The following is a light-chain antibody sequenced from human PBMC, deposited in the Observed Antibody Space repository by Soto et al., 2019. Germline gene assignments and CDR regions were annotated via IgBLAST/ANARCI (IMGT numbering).Light chain of an antibody. CDR2: GAS. V-gene: IGKV3-15*01. Sequence: EIVMTQSPATLSVSQGERATLSFRARQSGSSNLGWYQQKPGQAPRLLIYGASTRATGIPARFSGSGSEPEFTLTISSLQSEDFAIYYCQQYNNWPPWTVGQGTKGELK. CDR3: QQYNNWPPWT. J-gene: IGKJ1*01. CDR1: QSGSSN.